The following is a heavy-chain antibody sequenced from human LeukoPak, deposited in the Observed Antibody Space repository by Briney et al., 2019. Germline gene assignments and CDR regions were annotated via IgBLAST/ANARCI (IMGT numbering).Heavy chain of an antibody. CDR3: ARGRRYGGNSLAAFDI. V-gene: IGHV3-7*01. CDR1: GFTFSSYW. Sequence: PGGSLRLSCAASGFTFSSYWMSWVRQAPGKGLEWVANIKQDGSEKYYVDSVKGRFTISRDNAKNSLYLQMNSLRAEDTAVYYCARGRRYGGNSLAAFDIWGQGTMVTVSS. J-gene: IGHJ3*02. CDR2: IKQDGSEK. D-gene: IGHD4-23*01.